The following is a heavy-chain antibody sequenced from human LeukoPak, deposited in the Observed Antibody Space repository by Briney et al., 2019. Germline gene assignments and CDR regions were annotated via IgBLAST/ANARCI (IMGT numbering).Heavy chain of an antibody. V-gene: IGHV4-61*02. CDR2: IYTSGST. CDR3: ARPVVRGVTCPFDY. Sequence: SGTLSLTCAVSGASIRSGSYYWSWIRQPAGKGLEWIGRIYTSGSTNYNPSLKSRVTISVDTSKNQFSLKLSSVTAADTAVYYCARPVVRGVTCPFDYWGQGTLVTVSS. CDR1: GASIRSGSYY. J-gene: IGHJ4*02. D-gene: IGHD3-10*01.